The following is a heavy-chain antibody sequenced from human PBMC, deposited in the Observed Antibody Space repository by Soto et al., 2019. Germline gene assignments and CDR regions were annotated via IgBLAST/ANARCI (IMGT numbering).Heavy chain of an antibody. Sequence: QVQLVQSGVEVKKPGSSVRVSCKAAGDNFNTYAISWVRQAPGQGLEWMGGIIPIFGKPDYAQRFPGRVAISADESTSTAYLELSSLKPEDTAVYYCARSPGITGTRAKQYAMDVWCQGTTVTVSS. CDR3: ARSPGITGTRAKQYAMDV. D-gene: IGHD1-20*01. V-gene: IGHV1-69*01. J-gene: IGHJ6*02. CDR1: GDNFNTYA. CDR2: IIPIFGKP.